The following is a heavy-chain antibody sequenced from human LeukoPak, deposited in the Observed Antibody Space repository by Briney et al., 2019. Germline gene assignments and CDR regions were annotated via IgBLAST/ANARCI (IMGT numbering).Heavy chain of an antibody. D-gene: IGHD1-26*01. CDR3: ARDGGYRRATTPGKDY. J-gene: IGHJ4*02. V-gene: IGHV1-8*01. Sequence: ASVKVSCKASGYTFTSYDINWVRQATGQGLEWMGWMNPNSGNTGYAQKFQGRVTMTRDTSISTAYMELSRLRSDDTAVYYCARDGGYRRATTPGKDYWGQGTLVTVSS. CDR2: MNPNSGNT. CDR1: GYTFTSYD.